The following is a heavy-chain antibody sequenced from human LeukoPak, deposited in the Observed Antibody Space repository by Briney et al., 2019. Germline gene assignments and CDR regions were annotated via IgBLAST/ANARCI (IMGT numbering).Heavy chain of an antibody. CDR1: GGSISSYY. D-gene: IGHD6-13*01. CDR3: ARGPWVAAAGTPGYYGMDV. J-gene: IGHJ6*02. V-gene: IGHV4-4*07. Sequence: SETLSLTCTVSGGSISSYYWSWIRQPAGKGLEWIGRIYTSGSTNYNPSLKSRVTMSVDTSKNQFSLKLSSVTAADTAVYYCARGPWVAAAGTPGYYGMDVWGQGTTVTVSS. CDR2: IYTSGST.